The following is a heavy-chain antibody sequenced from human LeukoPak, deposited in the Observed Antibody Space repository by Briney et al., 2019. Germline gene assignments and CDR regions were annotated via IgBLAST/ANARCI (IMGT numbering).Heavy chain of an antibody. V-gene: IGHV3-48*02. CDR2: ISGSGSVT. D-gene: IGHD2-8*02. J-gene: IGHJ6*02. Sequence: GGSLRLSCAASGFTFSSYSMNWVRQAPGKGLEWISYISGSGSVTYYEDSVKGRFTISRDNAKNSLYLQMNSLRDEDTALYYCARDLHYWVAMDVWGQGTTVTVS. CDR1: GFTFSSYS. CDR3: ARDLHYWVAMDV.